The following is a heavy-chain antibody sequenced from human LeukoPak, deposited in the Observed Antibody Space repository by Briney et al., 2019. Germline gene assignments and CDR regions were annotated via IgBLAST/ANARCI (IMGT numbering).Heavy chain of an antibody. CDR2: IYYSGST. D-gene: IGHD3-3*01. Sequence: SETLSPTCTVSGGSISSYYWSWIRQPPGKGLEWIGYIYYSGSTNYNPSLKSRVTISVDTSKNQFSLKLSSVTAADTAVYYCARRYYDFWSGYRDAFDIWGQGTMVTVSS. V-gene: IGHV4-59*01. CDR1: GGSISSYY. CDR3: ARRYYDFWSGYRDAFDI. J-gene: IGHJ3*02.